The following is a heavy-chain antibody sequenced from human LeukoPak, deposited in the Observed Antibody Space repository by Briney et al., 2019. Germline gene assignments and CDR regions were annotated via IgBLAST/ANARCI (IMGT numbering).Heavy chain of an antibody. CDR2: ISGSGGST. J-gene: IGHJ4*02. CDR3: AKGLAVAGHFDY. V-gene: IGHV3-23*01. CDR1: GFTFSSHA. Sequence: GGSLTLSCTASGFTFSSHAMSWVRQAPGKGLEWVWAISGSGGSTYSADHVKGRFTISRDKSKNTLYRRMNSLRAEDTAVYYCAKGLAVAGHFDYWGQGTLVSVS. D-gene: IGHD6-19*01.